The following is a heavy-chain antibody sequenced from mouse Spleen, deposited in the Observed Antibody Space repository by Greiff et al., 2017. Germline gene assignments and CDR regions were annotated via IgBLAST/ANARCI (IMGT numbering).Heavy chain of an antibody. CDR1: GYAFSSSW. D-gene: IGHD6-1*01. V-gene: IGHV1-82*01. Sequence: QVQLQQSGPELVKPGASVKISCKASGYAFSSSWMNWVKQRPGKGLEWIGRIYPGDGDTNYNGKFKGKATLTADKSSSTAYMQLSSLTSEDSAVYFCARGAAPFAYWGQGTLVTVSA. J-gene: IGHJ3*01. CDR2: IYPGDGDT. CDR3: ARGAAPFAY.